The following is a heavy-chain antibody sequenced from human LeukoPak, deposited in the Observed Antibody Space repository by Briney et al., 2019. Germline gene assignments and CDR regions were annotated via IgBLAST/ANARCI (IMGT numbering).Heavy chain of an antibody. CDR3: ARASNTYDFWSGYYNDYYHYSGMDV. Sequence: SVKVSCKASGGTFSSYAISWVRQAPGQGLEWMGRIIPILGIANYAQKFQGRVTITADKATSTAYMELSSLRSEDTAVYYCARASNTYDFWSGYYNDYYHYSGMDVWGQGTTVTVSS. D-gene: IGHD3-3*01. CDR2: IIPILGIA. J-gene: IGHJ6*02. CDR1: GGTFSSYA. V-gene: IGHV1-69*04.